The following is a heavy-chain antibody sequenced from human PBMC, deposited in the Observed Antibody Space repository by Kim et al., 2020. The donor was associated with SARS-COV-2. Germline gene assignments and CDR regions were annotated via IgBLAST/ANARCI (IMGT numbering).Heavy chain of an antibody. CDR2: ITKNSTTT. CDR3: VRDRWRGAFDI. Sequence: GGSLRLSCATSGFTFSAYDMNWVRLPPGKGLEWLSFITKNSTTTYYADSVKGRFTISRDNAKNSLYLQMNRLRDEDTGVYYCVRDRWRGAFDIWGEGTMVTVSS. J-gene: IGHJ3*02. V-gene: IGHV3-48*02. D-gene: IGHD3-3*01. CDR1: GFTFSAYD.